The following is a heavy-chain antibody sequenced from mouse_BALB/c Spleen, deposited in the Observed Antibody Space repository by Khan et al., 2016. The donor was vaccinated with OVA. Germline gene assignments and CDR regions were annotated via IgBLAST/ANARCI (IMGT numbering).Heavy chain of an antibody. V-gene: IGHV1S132*01. D-gene: IGHD3-2*02. CDR3: AREEALDHFDH. J-gene: IGHJ2*01. Sequence: VQLQQSGAELVRPGASVKLSCKTSGYIFTSYWIHWVKQRSGQGLEWIARIYPGTDNSYYNKKFKDKATLTADKSSSTAYMQLSSLKSEDSDVYFCAREEALDHFDHWGQGTTLTVSS. CDR2: IYPGTDNS. CDR1: GYIFTSYW.